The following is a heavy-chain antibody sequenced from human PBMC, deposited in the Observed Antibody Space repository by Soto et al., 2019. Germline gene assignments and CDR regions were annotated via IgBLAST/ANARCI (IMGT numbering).Heavy chain of an antibody. Sequence: EVQLVESGGGLVQPGGSLRLSCAASGFTFSSYWMHWVRHAPGKGLVWISRINSDGSSTSYADSVKGRFTISRDNAKNTLYLQMNSLSAADTAVYYCVRTSLVVAAATREDYWGQGTLVTVSS. CDR1: GFTFSSYW. CDR3: VRTSLVVAAATREDY. D-gene: IGHD2-15*01. CDR2: INSDGSST. V-gene: IGHV3-74*01. J-gene: IGHJ4*02.